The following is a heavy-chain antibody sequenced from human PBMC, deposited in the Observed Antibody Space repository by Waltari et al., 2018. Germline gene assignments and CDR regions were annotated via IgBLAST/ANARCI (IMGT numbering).Heavy chain of an antibody. D-gene: IGHD1-26*01. J-gene: IGHJ6*03. CDR2: IIHSGRT. Sequence: QVQLQQWGAGLLKPSETLSLTCAVYGGSFSGYYWSWIRQPPGKGLECIGEIIHSGRTNYTPSLKSRVTISVDTSKNQFSLKLSSVTSADTAVYYCARVGRESSPYYYYYMDVWGKGTTVTVSS. V-gene: IGHV4-34*12. CDR3: ARVGRESSPYYYYYMDV. CDR1: GGSFSGYY.